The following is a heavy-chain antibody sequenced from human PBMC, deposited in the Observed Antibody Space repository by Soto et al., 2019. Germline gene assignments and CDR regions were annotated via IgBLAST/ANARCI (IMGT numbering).Heavy chain of an antibody. CDR1: GLTFSSYA. J-gene: IGHJ3*02. CDR2: ISDSGGST. CDR3: AKGDIVLIPAVDLIVAGTRSFDI. V-gene: IGHV3-23*01. Sequence: EVQLLESGGGLVQPGGSLRLSCAASGLTFSSYAMNWVRQAPGKGREGVSSISDSGGSTYYADSVKGRFTISRDNSKNTRYLQMDRLRAEDTAVFYCAKGDIVLIPAVDLIVAGTRSFDIWGQGTMVTVSS. D-gene: IGHD6-19*01.